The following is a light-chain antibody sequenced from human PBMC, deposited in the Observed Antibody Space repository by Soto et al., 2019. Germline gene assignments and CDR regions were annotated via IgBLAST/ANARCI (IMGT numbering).Light chain of an antibody. CDR2: GAS. Sequence: EIVLTQSPGTLSLSPGERATLSCRASQSVTSSFLAWYQQKPGQAPRLLIYGASSRATGIPDRFSGSGSGTDFTLTISRLEPEYFAVYYCQQALTFGGGTKVEIK. J-gene: IGKJ4*02. CDR3: QQALT. V-gene: IGKV3-20*01. CDR1: QSVTSSF.